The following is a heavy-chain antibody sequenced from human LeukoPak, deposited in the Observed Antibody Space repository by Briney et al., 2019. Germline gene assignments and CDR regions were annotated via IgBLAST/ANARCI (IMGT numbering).Heavy chain of an antibody. CDR2: IYSGGST. J-gene: IGHJ4*02. D-gene: IGHD5-24*01. Sequence: GGSLRLSCAASGFTVSSNYMSWVRQAPGKGLEWVSVIYSGGSTYYADSVKGRFTISRDNSKNTLYLQMNSLRAEDTAVYYCARVGYIDEGIDYWGQGTLVTVSS. CDR1: GFTVSSNY. V-gene: IGHV3-53*01. CDR3: ARVGYIDEGIDY.